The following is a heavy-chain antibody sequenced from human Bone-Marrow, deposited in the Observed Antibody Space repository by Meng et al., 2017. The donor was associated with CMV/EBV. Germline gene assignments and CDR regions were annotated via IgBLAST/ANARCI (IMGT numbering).Heavy chain of an antibody. J-gene: IGHJ6*02. Sequence: ASVKDSCKASGYTFRSYGISWVRQAPGQGLERMGWISAYNGNTNFAQKLQGRVTMTTDTSTSTAYMELSSLRAEDNAVYYCASSLYVVSPRNYYYYYVMDVWGQGTTVTVSS. V-gene: IGHV1-18*01. CDR1: GYTFRSYG. CDR3: ASSLYVVSPRNYYYYYVMDV. D-gene: IGHD3-16*01. CDR2: ISAYNGNT.